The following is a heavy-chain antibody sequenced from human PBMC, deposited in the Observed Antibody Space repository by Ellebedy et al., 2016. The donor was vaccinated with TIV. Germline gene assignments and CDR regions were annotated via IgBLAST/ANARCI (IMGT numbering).Heavy chain of an antibody. CDR1: GGSISGYY. V-gene: IGHV4-4*07. CDR3: ASAGSYSGESHFDY. J-gene: IGHJ4*02. Sequence: MPSETLSLTCNVSGGSISGYYWSWIRQPAGGGLDWIGRIYSSGSTNYNPSLKSRVTMEVETSKNQLSLTLSSVTAADTAVYYCASAGSYSGESHFDYWGQGALVTVSS. CDR2: IYSSGST. D-gene: IGHD1-26*01.